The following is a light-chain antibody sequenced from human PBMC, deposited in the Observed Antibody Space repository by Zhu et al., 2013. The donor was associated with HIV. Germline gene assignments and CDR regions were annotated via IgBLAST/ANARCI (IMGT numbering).Light chain of an antibody. J-gene: IGLJ2*01. CDR3: QSYDISNVV. V-gene: IGLV6-57*01. CDR1: SGSIASNC. CDR2: EDN. Sequence: NFMLTQPHSVSESPGKTVTISCTGSSGSIASNCVQWYQPRPGSSPTIVIYEDNQRPSGFPDRFSGSIDSSSNSASLTISGLSTEDEADYYCQSYDISNVVFGGGTKLTVL.